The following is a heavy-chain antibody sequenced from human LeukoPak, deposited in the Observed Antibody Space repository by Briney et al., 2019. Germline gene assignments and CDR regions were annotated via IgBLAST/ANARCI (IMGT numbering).Heavy chain of an antibody. V-gene: IGHV3-30*04. CDR3: SRDAPYFDS. J-gene: IGHJ4*02. CDR1: GFTFSSNA. Sequence: GGSLRLSCAASGFTFSSNAMHWIRQAPDRGLEWVAVISYDGRDENYADSVKGRFTISRENSRGTMYLHMNSLRVEDTAMYYCSRDAPYFDSWGRGTLVTVSS. CDR2: ISYDGRDE.